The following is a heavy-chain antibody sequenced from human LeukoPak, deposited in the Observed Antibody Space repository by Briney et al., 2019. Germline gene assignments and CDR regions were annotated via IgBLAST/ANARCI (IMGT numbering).Heavy chain of an antibody. J-gene: IGHJ4*02. V-gene: IGHV4-34*01. Sequence: SETLSLTCTVYGGSFSGYYRSWIRQPPGKGLEWIGEINHSGSTNYNPSLKSRVTISVDTSKNQFSLKLSSVTAADTAVYYCARYGNCGGDCYLDYWGQGTLVTVSS. D-gene: IGHD2-21*02. CDR1: GGSFSGYY. CDR3: ARYGNCGGDCYLDY. CDR2: INHSGST.